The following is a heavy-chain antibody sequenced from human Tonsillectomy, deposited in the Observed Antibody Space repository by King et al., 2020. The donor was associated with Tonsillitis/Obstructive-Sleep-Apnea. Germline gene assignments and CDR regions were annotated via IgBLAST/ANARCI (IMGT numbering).Heavy chain of an antibody. V-gene: IGHV3-23*04. Sequence: VQLVESGGGLVQPGGSRRLSCAASGFTFSSYAINWVRQTPGKGLEWVSAISGSGNSTYYADSVKGRFTISRDNSKNTLYLQMNSLRAEDTAIYYCADPGGSSGPHDVFDIGGQGTMVTVSS. D-gene: IGHD3-22*01. CDR1: GFTFSSYA. J-gene: IGHJ3*02. CDR2: ISGSGNST. CDR3: ADPGGSSGPHDVFDI.